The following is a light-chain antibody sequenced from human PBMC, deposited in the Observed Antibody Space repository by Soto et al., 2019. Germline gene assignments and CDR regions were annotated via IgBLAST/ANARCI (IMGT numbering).Light chain of an antibody. CDR3: RSYTSSRTLV. CDR2: DVS. V-gene: IGLV2-14*01. Sequence: QSALTQPASVSGSPGQSITISCTGSSSDIDGYNYVSWYQHHPGKAPKLMIFDVSNRPSGVSYRFSGSKSANTASLTISGLQAEDEADYYCRSYTSSRTLVFGGGTKVTVL. J-gene: IGLJ3*02. CDR1: SSDIDGYNY.